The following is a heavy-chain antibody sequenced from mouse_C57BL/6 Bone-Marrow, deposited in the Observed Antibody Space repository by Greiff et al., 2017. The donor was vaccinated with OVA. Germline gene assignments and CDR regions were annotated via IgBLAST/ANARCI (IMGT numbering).Heavy chain of an antibody. Sequence: VQLQQSGAELARPGASVKLSCKASGYTFTSYGISWVKQRTGQGLEWIGEIYPRSGNTYYNEKFKGKATLTADKSSSTAYMELRSLTSEDSAVYFCARETYYGSSYRDFDYWGQGTTLTVSS. V-gene: IGHV1-81*01. CDR1: GYTFTSYG. D-gene: IGHD1-1*01. CDR2: IYPRSGNT. J-gene: IGHJ2*01. CDR3: ARETYYGSSYRDFDY.